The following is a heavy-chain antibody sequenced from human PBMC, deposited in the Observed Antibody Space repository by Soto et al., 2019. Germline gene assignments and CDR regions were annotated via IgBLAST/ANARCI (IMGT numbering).Heavy chain of an antibody. CDR3: AKDLSSGYTYYYYYYMDV. J-gene: IGHJ6*03. D-gene: IGHD6-25*01. CDR2: ISGSGGST. Sequence: SGGSLRLSCAASGFTFSSYAMSWVRQAPGKGLEWVSAISGSGGSTYYADSVKGRFTISRDNSKNTLYLQMNSLRAEDTAVYYCAKDLSSGYTYYYYYYMDVWGKGTSVTVSS. CDR1: GFTFSSYA. V-gene: IGHV3-23*01.